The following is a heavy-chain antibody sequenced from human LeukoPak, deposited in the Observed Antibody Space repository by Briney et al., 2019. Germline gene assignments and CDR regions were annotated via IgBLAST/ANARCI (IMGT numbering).Heavy chain of an antibody. CDR3: AREGGGPSGPLDY. D-gene: IGHD3-3*01. J-gene: IGHJ4*02. Sequence: GGSLRLSCAGSGFTFSSYAMSWVRQAPGKGLEWVSVISANSATTYYADSVKGRFTISRDNSKNTLYLQMNSLRAEDTAVYYCAREGGGPSGPLDYWGQGTLVTVSS. V-gene: IGHV3-23*01. CDR2: ISANSATT. CDR1: GFTFSSYA.